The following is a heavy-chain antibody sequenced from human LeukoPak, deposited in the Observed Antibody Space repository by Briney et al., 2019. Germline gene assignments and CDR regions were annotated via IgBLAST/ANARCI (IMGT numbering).Heavy chain of an antibody. Sequence: GGSLRLFCAASGFSFSKYWMNWVRQAPGKGLEWVATISQDGSQKYLADFVKGRFTISRDNARNSLYLQMSSLRGDDTAVYYCARSKVVAEAGKSWFDPWGQGTRVTVTS. J-gene: IGHJ5*01. CDR3: ARSKVVAEAGKSWFDP. D-gene: IGHD6-13*01. CDR2: ISQDGSQK. V-gene: IGHV3-7*01. CDR1: GFSFSKYW.